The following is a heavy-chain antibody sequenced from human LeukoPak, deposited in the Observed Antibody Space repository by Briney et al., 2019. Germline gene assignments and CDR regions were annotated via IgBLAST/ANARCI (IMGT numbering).Heavy chain of an antibody. D-gene: IGHD2-2*01. CDR3: ARVVPAASVARFDP. CDR2: IYTSGST. V-gene: IGHV4-61*02. J-gene: IGHJ5*02. CDR1: GGSISSSSYY. Sequence: PSETLSLTCTVSGGSISSSSYYWSWIRQPAGKGLEWIGRIYTSGSTNYNPSLKSRVTMSVDTSKNQFSLKLSSVTAADTAVYYCARVVPAASVARFDPWGQGTLVTVSS.